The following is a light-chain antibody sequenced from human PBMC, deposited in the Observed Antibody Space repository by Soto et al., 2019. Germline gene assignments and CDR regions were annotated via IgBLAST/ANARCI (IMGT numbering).Light chain of an antibody. CDR3: CSYAGSYTFYV. CDR2: DVS. Sequence: QSVLTQPRSLSGSPGQSVTISCTGAGSDVGGYNYVSWYQQHPGKAPKLMIYDVSKRPSGVPDRFSGSKSGNTASLTISGLQVDDEADYYCCSYAGSYTFYVFGTGTKVTVL. J-gene: IGLJ1*01. CDR1: GSDVGGYNY. V-gene: IGLV2-11*01.